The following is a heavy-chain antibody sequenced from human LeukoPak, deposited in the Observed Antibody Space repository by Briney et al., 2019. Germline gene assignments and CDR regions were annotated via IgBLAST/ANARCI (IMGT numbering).Heavy chain of an antibody. Sequence: ASVKVSCKASGYTFTSYDINWVRQATGQGLEWMGWMNPNSGNTGYAQKFQGRVTMTGNTSISTAYMELSSLRSEDTAVYYCARRHYDFWSGYRSGGYYYYMDVWGKGTTVTVSS. CDR3: ARRHYDFWSGYRSGGYYYYMDV. CDR2: MNPNSGNT. CDR1: GYTFTSYD. J-gene: IGHJ6*03. V-gene: IGHV1-8*01. D-gene: IGHD3-3*01.